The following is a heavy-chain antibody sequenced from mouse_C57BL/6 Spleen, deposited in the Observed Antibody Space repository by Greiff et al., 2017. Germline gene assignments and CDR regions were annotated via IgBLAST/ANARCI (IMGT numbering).Heavy chain of an antibody. D-gene: IGHD1-1*01. CDR2: IYPSSGNT. CDR3: ARDHYYGSSYGYYAMDY. CDR1: GYTFTSYG. V-gene: IGHV1-81*01. Sequence: QVQLKESGAELARPGASVKLSCKASGYTFTSYGISWVKQRTGQGLEWIGEIYPSSGNTYYNEKFKGKATLTADKSSSTAYMELRSLTSEDSAVYFCARDHYYGSSYGYYAMDYWGQGTSVTVSS. J-gene: IGHJ4*01.